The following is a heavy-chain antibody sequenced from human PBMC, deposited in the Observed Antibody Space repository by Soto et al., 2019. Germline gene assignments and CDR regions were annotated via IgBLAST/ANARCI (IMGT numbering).Heavy chain of an antibody. J-gene: IGHJ4*02. Sequence: GSLRLSCAASGFTFSSYSMSWVRQAPGKGLEWVSGFRSGGDDDTTYYADSVRGRFTISRDNSKNTMFLQMNSLRAEDTAIYYCAKKVNSGSGSQFFDYWGQGTLVTVSS. CDR1: GFTFSSYS. D-gene: IGHD3-10*01. CDR3: AKKVNSGSGSQFFDY. V-gene: IGHV3-23*01. CDR2: FRSGGDDDTT.